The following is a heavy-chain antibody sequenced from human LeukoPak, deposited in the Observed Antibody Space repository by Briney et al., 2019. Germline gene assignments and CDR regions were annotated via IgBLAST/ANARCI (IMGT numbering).Heavy chain of an antibody. D-gene: IGHD6-13*01. J-gene: IGHJ4*02. CDR2: ISSSSSTI. V-gene: IGHV3-48*01. Sequence: GGSLRLSCAASGFTFSSCSMNWVRQAPGKGLEWVSYISSSSSTIYYADSVKGRFTISRDNAKNSLYLQMNSLRAEDTAVYYCARGQPRSHGSSYYFDYWGQGTLVTVSS. CDR1: GFTFSSCS. CDR3: ARGQPRSHGSSYYFDY.